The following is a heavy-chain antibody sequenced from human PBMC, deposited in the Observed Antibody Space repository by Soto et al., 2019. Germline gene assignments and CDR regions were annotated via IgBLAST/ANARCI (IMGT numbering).Heavy chain of an antibody. CDR3: ARRGDGSGSLDY. V-gene: IGHV4-4*02. D-gene: IGHD3-10*01. J-gene: IGHJ4*02. CDR2: IYHSGST. CDR1: AGSISSSSW. Sequence: ASETLSLTCAVSAGSISSSSWWNWVRQPPGKGLEWIGEIYHSGSTTYSPSLKSPVTISVDKSKNQFSLKLSSVTAADTAVYYCARRGDGSGSLDYWGRGTLVTVSS.